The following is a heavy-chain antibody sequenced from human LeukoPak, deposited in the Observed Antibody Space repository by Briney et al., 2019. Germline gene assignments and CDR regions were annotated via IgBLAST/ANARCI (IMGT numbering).Heavy chain of an antibody. CDR3: ARALGRTIFGVGNTETTNHAHVTYYYYMDV. D-gene: IGHD3-3*01. CDR2: IIPIFGTA. Sequence: SVKVSCKASGGTFSSYAISWVRQAPGQGLEWMGGIIPIFGTANYAQKFQGRVTITADESTSTAYMELSSLRSEDTAVYYCARALGRTIFGVGNTETTNHAHVTYYYYMDVWGKGTTVTVSS. V-gene: IGHV1-69*13. CDR1: GGTFSSYA. J-gene: IGHJ6*03.